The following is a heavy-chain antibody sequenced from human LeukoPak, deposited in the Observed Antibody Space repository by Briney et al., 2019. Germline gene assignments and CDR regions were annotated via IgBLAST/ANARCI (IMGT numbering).Heavy chain of an antibody. J-gene: IGHJ6*02. CDR1: GGSISSGGYS. CDR2: IYHSGST. V-gene: IGHV4-30-2*01. CDR3: ARRARYYYYGMDV. Sequence: SETLSLTCAVSGGSISSGGYSWSWIRQPPGKGLEWTGYIYHSGSTYYNPSLKSRVTISVDRSKNQFSLKLSSVTAADTAVYYCARRARYYYYGMDVWGQGTTVTVSS.